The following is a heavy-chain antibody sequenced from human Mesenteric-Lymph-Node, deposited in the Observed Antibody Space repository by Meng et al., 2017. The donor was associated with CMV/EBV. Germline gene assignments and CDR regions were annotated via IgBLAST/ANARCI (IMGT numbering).Heavy chain of an antibody. D-gene: IGHD4-17*01. V-gene: IGHV3-20*04. Sequence: GESLKISCAASGFTFDDYGMSWVRQAPGKGLEWVSGINWNGGSTGYADSVKGRFTISRDNSKNTLYLQMNSLRAEDTPVYYCAKGVWGDYSKFHGWFDPWGQGTLVTVSS. CDR3: AKGVWGDYSKFHGWFDP. CDR1: GFTFDDYG. CDR2: INWNGGST. J-gene: IGHJ5*02.